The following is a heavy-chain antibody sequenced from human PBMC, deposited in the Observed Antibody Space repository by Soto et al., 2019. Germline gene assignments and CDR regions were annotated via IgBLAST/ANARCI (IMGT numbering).Heavy chain of an antibody. CDR3: ARSSVRGWSY. CDR1: CGSFSGYY. Sequence: PSETLSLTCAVYCGSFSGYYWTWIHQPPGKGLEWIGEITHSGSTNYNPSLKSRVTISVDTSKNQFSLNLNSVTAADTAVYYCARSSVRGWSYWGQGTLVTVSS. CDR2: ITHSGST. J-gene: IGHJ4*02. D-gene: IGHD3-10*02. V-gene: IGHV4-34*01.